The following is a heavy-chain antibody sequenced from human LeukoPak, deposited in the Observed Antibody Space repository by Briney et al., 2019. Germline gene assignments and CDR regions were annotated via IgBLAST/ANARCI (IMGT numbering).Heavy chain of an antibody. CDR1: GFTFDDYA. CDR3: AKDRYFYDNGGYLDY. CDR2: ISGNGVST. J-gene: IGHJ4*02. D-gene: IGHD3-22*01. Sequence: PGGSLRLSRAASGFTFDDYAMHWVRQAPGKGLEWVSLISGNGVSTYYADSVKGRLTISRDNSKNSLYLQMNSLTTQDTALYYCAKDRYFYDNGGYLDYWGQGTLVTVSS. V-gene: IGHV3-43*02.